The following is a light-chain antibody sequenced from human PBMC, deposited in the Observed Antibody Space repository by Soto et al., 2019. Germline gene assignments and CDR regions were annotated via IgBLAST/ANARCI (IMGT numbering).Light chain of an antibody. V-gene: IGKV4-1*01. CDR2: WAS. CDR3: QQYYSTLWT. Sequence: DIVMTQSPDSLAVSRGERATINCKSSQSVLYSSNNKNYLAWYQQKPGQPPKLLIYWASTRESGVPDRFSGSGSGTDFTLTISSLQAEDVAVYYCQQYYSTLWTFGQGTKVEMK. J-gene: IGKJ1*01. CDR1: QSVLYSSNNKNY.